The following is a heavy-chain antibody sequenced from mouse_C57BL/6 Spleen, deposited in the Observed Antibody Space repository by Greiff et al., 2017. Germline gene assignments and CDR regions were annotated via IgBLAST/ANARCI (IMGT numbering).Heavy chain of an antibody. J-gene: IGHJ1*03. CDR2: ISYDGSN. D-gene: IGHD1-1*01. Sequence: VQLKESGPGLVKPSQSLSLTCSVTGYSITSGYYWNWIRQFPGNKLEWMGYISYDGSNNYNPSLKNRISITRDTSKNQFFLKLNSVTTEDTATYYCARVTLRGYFDVWGTGTTVTVSS. V-gene: IGHV3-6*01. CDR3: ARVTLRGYFDV. CDR1: GYSITSGYY.